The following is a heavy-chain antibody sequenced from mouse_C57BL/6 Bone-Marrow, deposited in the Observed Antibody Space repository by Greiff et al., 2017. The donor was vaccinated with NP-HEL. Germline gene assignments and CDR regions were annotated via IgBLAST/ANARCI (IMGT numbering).Heavy chain of an antibody. D-gene: IGHD2-3*01. V-gene: IGHV1-80*01. J-gene: IGHJ3*01. CDR1: GYAFSSYW. CDR2: IYPGDGDT. Sequence: VQLQESGAELVKPGASVKISCKASGYAFSSYWMNWVKQRPGKGLEWIGQIYPGDGDTNYNGKFKGKATLTADKSSSTAYMQLSSLTSEDSAVYFCARSLIYDGYFFAYWGQGTLVTVSA. CDR3: ARSLIYDGYFFAY.